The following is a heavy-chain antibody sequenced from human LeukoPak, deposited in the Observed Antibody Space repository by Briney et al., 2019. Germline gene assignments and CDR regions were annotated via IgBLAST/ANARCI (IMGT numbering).Heavy chain of an antibody. V-gene: IGHV4-59*04. CDR2: KHDSGYS. J-gene: IGHJ3*02. D-gene: IGHD1-26*01. CDR1: GFSISSYY. CDR3: ARHVGGPDTHDAFDI. Sequence: SETLSLTCTVSGFSISSYYWSWIRQPPGKGLEWIGIKHDSGYSYYNPSLGSRVNIPVETSENHSSPRLSSVTAAETGVYYCARHVGGPDTHDAFDIWGQGPMVTVSS.